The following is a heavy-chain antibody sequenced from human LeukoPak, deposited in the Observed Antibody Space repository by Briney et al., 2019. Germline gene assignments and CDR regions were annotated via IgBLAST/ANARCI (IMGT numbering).Heavy chain of an antibody. CDR3: ATHIAKAKGTPH. J-gene: IGHJ4*02. Sequence: GGSLRLSCAASGFTFSDYYMSWSRQAPGKGLEWISYITSSGSTIYYADSVKGRFTVSRDNAKNSLYLQMNTLRAEDTAVYYCATHIAKAKGTPHLGQGTLVTVSS. CDR1: GFTFSDYY. V-gene: IGHV3-11*01. CDR2: ITSSGSTI. D-gene: IGHD6-13*01.